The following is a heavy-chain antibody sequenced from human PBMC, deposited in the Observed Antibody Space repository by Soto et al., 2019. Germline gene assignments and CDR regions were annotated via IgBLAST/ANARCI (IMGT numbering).Heavy chain of an antibody. D-gene: IGHD3-9*01. V-gene: IGHV1-24*01. CDR3: ATASTQINVLRYFPDAFDI. CDR1: GYTLTELS. Sequence: GASVKVSCKVSGYTLTELSMHWVRQAPGKGLEWMGGFDPEDGETIYAQKFQGRVTMTEDTSTDTAYMELSSLRSEDTAVYYCATASTQINVLRYFPDAFDIWGQGTMVTVSS. J-gene: IGHJ3*02. CDR2: FDPEDGET.